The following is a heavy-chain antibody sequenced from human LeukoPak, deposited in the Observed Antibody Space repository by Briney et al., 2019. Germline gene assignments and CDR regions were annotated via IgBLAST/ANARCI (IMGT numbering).Heavy chain of an antibody. Sequence: PGGSLRLSCVASGFTFGSYSMNWVRQAPGKGLEWVSYISSGSSIMYYADSVKGRFSISRDNAKNSLFLRMDSLRDDDTAVYYCASSAGAAAGLDYWGQGTLVTVSS. V-gene: IGHV3-48*02. D-gene: IGHD6-13*01. CDR2: ISSGSSIM. CDR1: GFTFGSYS. J-gene: IGHJ4*02. CDR3: ASSAGAAAGLDY.